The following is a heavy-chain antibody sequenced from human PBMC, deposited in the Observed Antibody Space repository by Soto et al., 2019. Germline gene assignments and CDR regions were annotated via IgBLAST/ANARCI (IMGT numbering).Heavy chain of an antibody. CDR3: ASCGVSYPPYYMDV. CDR1: GGSISSGGYY. V-gene: IGHV4-31*03. Sequence: QVQLQESGPGLVKPSQTLSLTCTVSGGSISSGGYYWRWIRQHPGKGLEWIGDIYYSGSTYYNPSRQSRVTISVDTSKNQFSLKLSSVTAADTAVYYCASCGVSYPPYYMDVWGKGTTVTVSS. D-gene: IGHD3-10*01. J-gene: IGHJ6*03. CDR2: IYYSGST.